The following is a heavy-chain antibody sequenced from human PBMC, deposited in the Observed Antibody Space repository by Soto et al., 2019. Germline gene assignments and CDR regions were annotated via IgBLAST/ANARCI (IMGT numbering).Heavy chain of an antibody. J-gene: IGHJ5*02. D-gene: IGHD3-3*01. CDR2: ISAYNGNT. Sequence: QVQLVQSGAEVKKPGASVKVSCKASGYTFTSYGISWVRQAPGQGLEVMGWISAYNGNTNYAQKLQGSVTLTTDTSTSTAYMELRSLRSDDTAVYYCARDYDFWSGYRQGPNWFDPWGQGTLVTVSS. CDR1: GYTFTSYG. V-gene: IGHV1-18*01. CDR3: ARDYDFWSGYRQGPNWFDP.